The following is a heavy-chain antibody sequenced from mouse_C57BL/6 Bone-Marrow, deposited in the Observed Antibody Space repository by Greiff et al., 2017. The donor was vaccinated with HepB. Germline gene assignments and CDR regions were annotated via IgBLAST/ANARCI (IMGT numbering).Heavy chain of an antibody. V-gene: IGHV3-6*01. D-gene: IGHD2-4*01. J-gene: IGHJ3*01. CDR2: ISYDGSN. CDR3: ASIYYDYERVPY. CDR1: GYSITSGYY. Sequence: EVKLQGSGPGLVKPSQSLSLTCSVTGYSITSGYYWNWIRQFPGNKLEWMGYISYDGSNNYNPSLKNRISITRDTSKNQFFLKLNSVTTEDTATYYWASIYYDYERVPYWGQGTLVTVSA.